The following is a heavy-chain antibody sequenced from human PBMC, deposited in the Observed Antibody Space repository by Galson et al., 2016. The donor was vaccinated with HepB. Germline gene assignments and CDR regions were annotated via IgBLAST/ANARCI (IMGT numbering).Heavy chain of an antibody. V-gene: IGHV3-23*01. CDR1: GFTFRDYA. D-gene: IGHD4-11*01. CDR3: VRSNFADY. CDR2: ISGSGDNT. Sequence: SLRLSCAASGFTFRDYAMNWVRQAPGKGLQWVSTISGSGDNTYYGASVKGRFAVSRDNSKNTLSLQLSSLGAEDTAVYYCVRSNFADYWGQGVLVTVTS. J-gene: IGHJ4*02.